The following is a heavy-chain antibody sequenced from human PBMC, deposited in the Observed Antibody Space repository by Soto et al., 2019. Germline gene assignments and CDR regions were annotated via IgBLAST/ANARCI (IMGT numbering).Heavy chain of an antibody. V-gene: IGHV1-69*06. J-gene: IGHJ1*01. CDR2: VISASGSV. CDR1: GRIFSSFP. D-gene: IGHD3-10*01. CDR3: ARVGSRDASDYGHDQ. Sequence: QVQVVQSGAEVKKPGSSVKISCKASGRIFSSFPTSRVRQVPGQGLEWMGGVISASGSVTYAPKFQGRVKMTAVNSAGIGYMELTSLTSEDTANYSCARVGSRDASDYGHDQWGPGTMVTVSS.